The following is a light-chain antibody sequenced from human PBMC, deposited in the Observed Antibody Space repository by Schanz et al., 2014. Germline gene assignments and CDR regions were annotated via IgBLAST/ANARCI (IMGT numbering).Light chain of an antibody. V-gene: IGKV1-5*01. J-gene: IGKJ1*01. CDR3: QKYNSAPWT. Sequence: DIQMTQSPSILSASVGDRVTITCRASQSVNNWLAWYQQKPGQAPKLLIYDASSLRSGVTSAFSGSGSGTEFTLTNSSLQPDDFATYYCQKYNSAPWTFGQGTKVEIK. CDR1: QSVNNW. CDR2: DAS.